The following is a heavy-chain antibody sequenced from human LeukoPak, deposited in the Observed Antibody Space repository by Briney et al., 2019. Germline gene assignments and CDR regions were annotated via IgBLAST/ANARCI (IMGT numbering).Heavy chain of an antibody. CDR3: AKVREDLPTVGGFDY. D-gene: IGHD4-23*01. CDR1: GFTFNSCS. J-gene: IGHJ4*02. V-gene: IGHV3-21*04. Sequence: GGSLTLSCAASGFTFNSCSMNWVRQAPGKGLEWVSSISSSSSYIYYADSVKGRFTISRDNTKNSLYLQMNSLRAEDTAVYYCAKVREDLPTVGGFDYWGQGTLVTVSS. CDR2: ISSSSSYI.